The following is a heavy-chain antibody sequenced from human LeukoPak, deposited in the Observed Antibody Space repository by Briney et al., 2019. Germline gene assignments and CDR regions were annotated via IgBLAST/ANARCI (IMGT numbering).Heavy chain of an antibody. Sequence: GGSLRLSCAASGFNFSNFGMHWVRQAPGKGLEWVAVIWYDATNRFYADSLKGRFTISRDESKNTVYLQMDSLRVEDTAVYYCAKIPLSGKSVAGPFDDWGQGTLVSVTS. CDR1: GFNFSNFG. CDR2: IWYDATNR. CDR3: AKIPLSGKSVAGPFDD. V-gene: IGHV3-33*03. J-gene: IGHJ4*02. D-gene: IGHD3-10*01.